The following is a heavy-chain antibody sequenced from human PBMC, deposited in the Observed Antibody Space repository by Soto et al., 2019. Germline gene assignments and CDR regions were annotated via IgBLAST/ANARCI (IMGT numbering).Heavy chain of an antibody. CDR3: ARDWVVSDRARAFDI. J-gene: IGHJ3*02. CDR2: IYYSGST. CDR1: GGSISSGDYY. Sequence: SETLSLTCTVSGGSISSGDYYWSWIRQPPGKGLEWIGYIYYSGSTYYNPSLKSRVTISVDTSKNQFSLKLSSVTAADTAVYYCARDWVVSDRARAFDIWGQGTMVTVSS. D-gene: IGHD2-15*01. V-gene: IGHV4-30-4*01.